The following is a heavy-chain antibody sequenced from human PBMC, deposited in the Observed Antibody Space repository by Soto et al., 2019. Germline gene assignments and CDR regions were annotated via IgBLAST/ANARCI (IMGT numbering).Heavy chain of an antibody. Sequence: QVQLVESGGGVVQPGGSLRLSCAASGFTFSAFGMHWARQAPGKGLEWVSAISYDGGNEYYAEFVKGRFTISRDNSKNTRYLQMNILRAEDTAIYYSSKGRSSSVEVDLWGRGTLVTVS. CDR1: GFTFSAFG. CDR3: SKGRSSSVEVDL. CDR2: ISYDGGNE. J-gene: IGHJ2*01. V-gene: IGHV3-30*18. D-gene: IGHD6-6*01.